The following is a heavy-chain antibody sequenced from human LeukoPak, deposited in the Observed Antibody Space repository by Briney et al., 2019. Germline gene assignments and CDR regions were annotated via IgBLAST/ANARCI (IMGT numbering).Heavy chain of an antibody. V-gene: IGHV3-7*01. J-gene: IGHJ4*02. D-gene: IGHD3-9*01. CDR2: IKQDGREK. CDR1: GFSFSSYW. Sequence: GGSLRLSCAASGFSFSSYWMSWDRQAPGKGLEWVANIKQDGREKYYVDSVKGRFTVSRDNAKNSLYLQMNSLRAEDTAVYYCARVEDYDILTGFDYWGQGTLVTVSS. CDR3: ARVEDYDILTGFDY.